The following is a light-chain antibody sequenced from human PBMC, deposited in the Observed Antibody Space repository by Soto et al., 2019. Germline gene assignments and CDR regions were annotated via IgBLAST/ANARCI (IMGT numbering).Light chain of an antibody. J-gene: IGKJ5*01. Sequence: EIVLTQSPGTLALSPGERATLSCRASQSVNSRLAWYQHKPGRAPRLLISGASNRASGIPARFSAWGSGTDFTLTISRVDPADFAFYYCQQYFTSPITFGQGTRLEIK. CDR2: GAS. V-gene: IGKV3-20*01. CDR1: QSVNSR. CDR3: QQYFTSPIT.